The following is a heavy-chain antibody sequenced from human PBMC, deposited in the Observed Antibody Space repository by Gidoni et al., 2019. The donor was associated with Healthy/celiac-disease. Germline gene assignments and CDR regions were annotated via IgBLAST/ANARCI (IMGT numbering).Heavy chain of an antibody. CDR2: INHSGST. V-gene: IGHV4-34*01. Sequence: QVQLQQWGAGLLKPSETLSLTCAVYGGSFSGYYWSWIRQPPGKGLEWIGEINHSGSTNYNPSLKSRVTISVDTSKNQFSLKLSSVTAADTAVYYCARVAAPEGYYDSSGYYVDYWGQGTLVTVSS. D-gene: IGHD3-22*01. CDR1: GGSFSGYY. CDR3: ARVAAPEGYYDSSGYYVDY. J-gene: IGHJ4*02.